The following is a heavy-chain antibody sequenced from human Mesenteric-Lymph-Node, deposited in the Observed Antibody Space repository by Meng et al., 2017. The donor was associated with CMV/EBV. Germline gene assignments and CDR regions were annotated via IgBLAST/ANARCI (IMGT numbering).Heavy chain of an antibody. J-gene: IGHJ3*02. Sequence: ASGFTVSTNYMTWVRQAPGKGLEWVSVIYSGGSTFYADSVKGRFTISRDNSKNMLYFQINSLRAEDTAVYYCARVGYGGNLDAFDIWGQGTMVTVSS. V-gene: IGHV3-66*02. CDR2: IYSGGST. D-gene: IGHD4-23*01. CDR3: ARVGYGGNLDAFDI. CDR1: GFTVSTNY.